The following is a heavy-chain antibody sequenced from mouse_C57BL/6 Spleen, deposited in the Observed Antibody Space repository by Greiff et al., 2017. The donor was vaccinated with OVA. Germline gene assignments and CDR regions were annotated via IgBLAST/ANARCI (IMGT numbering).Heavy chain of an antibody. D-gene: IGHD2-4*01. CDR2: IHPNSGST. Sequence: QVQLQQPGAELVKPGASVKLSCKASGYTFTSYWMHWVKQRPGQGLEWIGMIHPNSGSTNYNEKFKSKATLTVDKSSSTAYMQLSSLTSEDSAVYYCASDDYDRYWYFDVWGTGTTVTVSS. CDR3: ASDDYDRYWYFDV. CDR1: GYTFTSYW. V-gene: IGHV1-64*01. J-gene: IGHJ1*03.